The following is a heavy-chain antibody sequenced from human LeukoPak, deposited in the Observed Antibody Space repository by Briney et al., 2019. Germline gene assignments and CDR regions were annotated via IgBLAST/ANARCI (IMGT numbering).Heavy chain of an antibody. D-gene: IGHD1-26*01. CDR2: ISAYNGNT. V-gene: IGHV1-18*01. Sequence: ASVKVSCKASGYTFTSYGISWVRQAPGQELEWMGWISAYNGNTNYAQKLQGRVTMTTDTSTSTAYMELRSLRSDDTAVYYCASSLSGSYRAEYFQHWGQGTLVTVSS. CDR1: GYTFTSYG. J-gene: IGHJ1*01. CDR3: ASSLSGSYRAEYFQH.